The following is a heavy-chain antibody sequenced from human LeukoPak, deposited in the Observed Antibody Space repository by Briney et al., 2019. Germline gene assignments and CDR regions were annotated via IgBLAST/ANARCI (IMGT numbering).Heavy chain of an antibody. CDR3: ARDPSVLWFGEFRDWFDP. D-gene: IGHD3-10*01. V-gene: IGHV4-4*07. CDR2: IYTSGST. Sequence: SETLSLTCTVSGGSISSYYWSWIRQPAGKGLEWIGRIYTSGSTNYHPSLKSRVTMSVDTSKNQFSLKLSSVTAADTAVYYCARDPSVLWFGEFRDWFDPWGQGTLVTVSS. J-gene: IGHJ5*02. CDR1: GGSISSYY.